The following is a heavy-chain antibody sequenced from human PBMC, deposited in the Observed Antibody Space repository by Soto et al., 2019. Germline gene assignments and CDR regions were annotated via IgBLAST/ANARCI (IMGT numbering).Heavy chain of an antibody. V-gene: IGHV4-39*01. Sequence: PSETLSLTCTVSGGSISSSSYYWGWIRQPPGKGLEWIGSIYYSGSTYYNPSLKSRVTISVDTSKNQFSLKLSSVTAADTAGYYCARGIFYAFDIWGKGTMVTVAS. CDR2: IYYSGST. CDR1: GGSISSSSYY. J-gene: IGHJ3*02. D-gene: IGHD3-9*01. CDR3: ARGIFYAFDI.